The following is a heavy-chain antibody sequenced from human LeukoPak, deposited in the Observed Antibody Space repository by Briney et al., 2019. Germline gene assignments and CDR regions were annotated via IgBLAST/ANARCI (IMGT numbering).Heavy chain of an antibody. V-gene: IGHV3-23*01. D-gene: IGHD2-15*01. CDR2: ISGGGGST. Sequence: GGSLRLSCAASGFTFSNYGMNWVRQAPGKGLEWVSTISGGGGSTYYADSVKGRFTISRDNSKNTLYLQVNSLRAEDTAIYYCAKSSGGSYSWFDPWGQGTLVTVSS. CDR3: AKSSGGSYSWFDP. J-gene: IGHJ5*02. CDR1: GFTFSNYG.